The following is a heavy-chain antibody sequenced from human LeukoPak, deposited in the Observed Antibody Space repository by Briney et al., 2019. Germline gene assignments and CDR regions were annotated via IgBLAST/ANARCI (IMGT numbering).Heavy chain of an antibody. CDR1: GLTFSSSW. V-gene: IGHV3-7*01. CDR2: INPDGNKK. D-gene: IGHD5-18*01. J-gene: IGHJ4*02. CDR3: ARDLAYSRLDY. Sequence: GGSLRLSCAVSGLTFSSSWMDWVRQAPGKGLEWVASINPDGNKKYSADSVKGRFTTSRDNAENSLYLQMNSLRVEDTAFYYCARDLAYSRLDYWGQGMLVTVSS.